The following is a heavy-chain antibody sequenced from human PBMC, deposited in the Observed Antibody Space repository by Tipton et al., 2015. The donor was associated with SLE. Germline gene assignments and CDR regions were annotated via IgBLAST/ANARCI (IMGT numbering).Heavy chain of an antibody. Sequence: QSGPEVKKPGASVKVSCKASGYTFTNYGLSWVRQAPGQGLEWMGWISTNNGNTKYARNLQGRVTMTTDTSTSTAYMELRSLRSDDTAVYYCARGVMGAPRMDVWGQGTTVTVSS. CDR2: ISTNNGNT. V-gene: IGHV1-18*01. J-gene: IGHJ6*02. CDR1: GYTFTNYG. D-gene: IGHD1-26*01. CDR3: ARGVMGAPRMDV.